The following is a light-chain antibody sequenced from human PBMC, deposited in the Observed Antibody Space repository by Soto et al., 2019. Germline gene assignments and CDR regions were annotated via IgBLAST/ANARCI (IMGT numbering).Light chain of an antibody. CDR2: GAS. V-gene: IGKV3-20*01. CDR1: QSVSSNY. Sequence: EIVLTQSPGTLSLSPGERATLSCRASQSVSSNYLAWYQQKPGQAPRLLIYGASNRATGIPDRFSGSGSGTGFPLTISRLEPEDFAVYFWQQYGSSPPFTFGQGTKVEIK. J-gene: IGKJ2*01. CDR3: QQYGSSPPFT.